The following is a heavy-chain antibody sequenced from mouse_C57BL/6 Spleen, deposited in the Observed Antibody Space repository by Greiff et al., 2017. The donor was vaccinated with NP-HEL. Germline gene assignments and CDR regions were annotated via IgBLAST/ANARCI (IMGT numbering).Heavy chain of an antibody. V-gene: IGHV3-6*01. CDR3: AREDYGSSSLDY. D-gene: IGHD1-1*01. CDR2: ISYDGSN. Sequence: ESGPGLVKPSQSLSLTCSVTGYSITSGYYWNWIRQFPGNKLEWMGYISYDGSNNYNPSLKNRISITRDPSKNQFFLKLNSVTTEDTATYYCAREDYGSSSLDYWGQGTTLTVSS. J-gene: IGHJ2*01. CDR1: GYSITSGYY.